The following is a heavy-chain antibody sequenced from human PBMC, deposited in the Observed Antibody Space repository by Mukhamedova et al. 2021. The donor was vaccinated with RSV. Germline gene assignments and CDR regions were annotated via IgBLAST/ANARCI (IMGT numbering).Heavy chain of an antibody. CDR3: ARANVDTAMVTPFDY. J-gene: IGHJ4*02. V-gene: IGHV4-4*02. D-gene: IGHD5-18*01. Sequence: VRQPPGKGLEWIGEIYHSGSTNYNPSLKSRVTISVDKSKNQFSLKLSSVTAADTAVYYCARANVDTAMVTPFDYWGQGTLVTVS. CDR2: IYHSGST.